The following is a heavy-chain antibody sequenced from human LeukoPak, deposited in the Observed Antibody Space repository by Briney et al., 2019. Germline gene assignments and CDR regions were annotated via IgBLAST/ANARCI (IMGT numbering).Heavy chain of an antibody. Sequence: SETLSLTCTVSGGSISSGDYYWSWIRQPPGKGLEWIGYIYYSGSTYYNPSLKSRVTISVDTSKNQFSLKLSSVTAADTAVYYCVRIFGVAVIDYWGQGTLVTVSS. CDR3: VRIFGVAVIDY. CDR2: IYYSGST. CDR1: GGSISSGDYY. D-gene: IGHD3-3*01. V-gene: IGHV4-31*03. J-gene: IGHJ4*02.